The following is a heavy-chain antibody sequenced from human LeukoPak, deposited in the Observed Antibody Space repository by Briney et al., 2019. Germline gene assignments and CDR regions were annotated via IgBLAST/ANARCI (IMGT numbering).Heavy chain of an antibody. V-gene: IGHV3-30*04. D-gene: IGHD6-19*01. Sequence: PGGSLRLSCAASGFTFSSYAMHWVRQAPGKGLEWVAVISYDGSNKYYADSVKGRFTISRDNSKNTLYLQMNSLRAEDTAVYYCAKDLMIAVSGTSWFDPWGQGTLVTVSS. CDR1: GFTFSSYA. CDR3: AKDLMIAVSGTSWFDP. CDR2: ISYDGSNK. J-gene: IGHJ5*02.